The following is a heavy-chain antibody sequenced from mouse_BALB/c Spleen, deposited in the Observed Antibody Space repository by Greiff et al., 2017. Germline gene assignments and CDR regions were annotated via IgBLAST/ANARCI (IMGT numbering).Heavy chain of an antibody. CDR3: ARGYGNSYAMDY. V-gene: IGHV1S41*01. CDR2: IAPGSGST. Sequence: ELVKPGASVKLSCKASGYTFTSYWINWIKQRPGQGLEWIGRIAPGSGSTYYNEMFKGKATLTVDTSSSTAYIQLSSLSSEDSAVYFCARGYGNSYAMDYWGQGTSVTVSS. CDR1: GYTFTSYW. D-gene: IGHD2-10*02. J-gene: IGHJ4*01.